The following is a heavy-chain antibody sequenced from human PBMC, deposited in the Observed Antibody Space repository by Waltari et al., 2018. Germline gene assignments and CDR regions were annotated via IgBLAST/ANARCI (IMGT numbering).Heavy chain of an antibody. D-gene: IGHD2-15*01. Sequence: QVQLQQWGAGLLKPSETLSLTCAVYGGSFSGYYWSWIRQPPGQGLEWIGEINHSGSTNYNPSLKSRVTISVDTSKNQFSLKLSSVTAADTAVYYCARKLGEYCSGGSCSAPDYWGQGTLVTVSS. CDR1: GGSFSGYY. V-gene: IGHV4-34*01. CDR2: INHSGST. J-gene: IGHJ4*02. CDR3: ARKLGEYCSGGSCSAPDY.